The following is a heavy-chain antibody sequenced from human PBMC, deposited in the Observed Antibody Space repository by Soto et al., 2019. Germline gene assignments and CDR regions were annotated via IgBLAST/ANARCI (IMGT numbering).Heavy chain of an antibody. CDR3: ARGPYDYGDDVPNWFDP. CDR2: INWNGGST. Sequence: ESGGGVVRPGGSLRLSCAASGFTFDDYGMSWVRQAPGKGLEWVSGINWNGGSTGYADSVKGRFTISRDNAKNSLYLQMNSLRAEDTALYHCARGPYDYGDDVPNWFDPWGQGTLVTVSS. J-gene: IGHJ5*02. D-gene: IGHD4-17*01. CDR1: GFTFDDYG. V-gene: IGHV3-20*01.